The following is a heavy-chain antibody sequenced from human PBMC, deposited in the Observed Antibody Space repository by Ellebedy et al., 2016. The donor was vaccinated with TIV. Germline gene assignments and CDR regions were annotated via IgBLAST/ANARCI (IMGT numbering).Heavy chain of an antibody. CDR1: GGSFSGYY. CDR2: INHSGST. CDR3: ARARYGAYRYLDL. Sequence: SETLSLTCAVYGGSFSGYYWSWIRQPPGKGLEWIGEINHSGSTNYNPSLKSRVTISVDTSKNQFSLKLSSVTAADTAVYYCARARYGAYRYLDLWGRGTLVTVSS. V-gene: IGHV4-34*01. D-gene: IGHD4-17*01. J-gene: IGHJ2*01.